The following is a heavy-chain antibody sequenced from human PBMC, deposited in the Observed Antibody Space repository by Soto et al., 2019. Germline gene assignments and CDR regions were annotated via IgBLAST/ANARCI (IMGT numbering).Heavy chain of an antibody. J-gene: IGHJ6*02. Sequence: ASVKVSCKASGYAVTSYYIHWVRQAPGQGLEWMGIINPRGGITTYAQKFQGRLTMTGDTSTSTVYMELSSLTSEDTAMYHCASSPAYGSSWYGIPPDLSHGMDVWGQGTTVTVSX. CDR1: GYAVTSYY. D-gene: IGHD6-13*01. CDR3: ASSPAYGSSWYGIPPDLSHGMDV. V-gene: IGHV1-46*01. CDR2: INPRGGIT.